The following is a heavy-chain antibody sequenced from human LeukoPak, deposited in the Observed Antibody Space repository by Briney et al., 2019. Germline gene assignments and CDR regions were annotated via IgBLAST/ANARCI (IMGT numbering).Heavy chain of an antibody. CDR2: IRHDGSET. CDR3: ARDETYDYESNGYLDL. V-gene: IGHV3-7*01. Sequence: GGSLRLSCAASGFPFSSYWMSWVRQAPGKGLEWVANIRHDGSETYYVDSLRGRFTISRDNAKNLVYLQMSSLRAEDTAIYYCARDETYDYESNGYLDLWGQGTVVTVSS. J-gene: IGHJ4*02. D-gene: IGHD3-22*01. CDR1: GFPFSSYW.